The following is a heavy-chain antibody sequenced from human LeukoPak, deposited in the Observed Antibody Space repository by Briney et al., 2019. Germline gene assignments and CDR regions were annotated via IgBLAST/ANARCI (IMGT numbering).Heavy chain of an antibody. CDR3: ARAQQWLVLDY. CDR2: ISYDGSNK. Sequence: PGGSLRLSCAASGFTFSSYAMHWVRQAPGKGLEWVAVISYDGSNKYYADSVKGRFTISRDNSKNTLYLQMNSLRAEDTAVYYCARAQQWLVLDYWGQGTLVTVSS. J-gene: IGHJ4*02. D-gene: IGHD6-19*01. CDR1: GFTFSSYA. V-gene: IGHV3-30-3*01.